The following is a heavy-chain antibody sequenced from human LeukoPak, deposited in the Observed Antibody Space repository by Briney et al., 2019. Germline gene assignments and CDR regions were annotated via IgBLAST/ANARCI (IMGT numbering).Heavy chain of an antibody. Sequence: ASVKVSCKVSGYSLTELSMHWVRQAPGKGLEWMGGFDPDDGETPLFAQKFQGRVSMTEDTSTDTAYMELSSLSSEDTAVYYCATGTIYCSSCSGDCWGQGTLVTVSS. CDR2: FDPDDGET. J-gene: IGHJ4*02. D-gene: IGHD2-2*01. CDR3: ATGTIYCSSCSGDC. CDR1: GYSLTELS. V-gene: IGHV1-24*01.